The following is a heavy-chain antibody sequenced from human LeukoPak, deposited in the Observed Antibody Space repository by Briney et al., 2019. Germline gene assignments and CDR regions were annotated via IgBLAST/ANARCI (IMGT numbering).Heavy chain of an antibody. CDR3: ARGYSSGPNDFDY. V-gene: IGHV3-30*04. D-gene: IGHD6-19*01. Sequence: GGSLRLSCAASGFTFSSYAMHWVRQAPGKGLEWVAIISYDGSNKYYAESVKGRFTIPRDNSKNTLYLQINSLRAEDTAVYYCARGYSSGPNDFDYWGQGTLVTVSS. CDR1: GFTFSSYA. CDR2: ISYDGSNK. J-gene: IGHJ4*02.